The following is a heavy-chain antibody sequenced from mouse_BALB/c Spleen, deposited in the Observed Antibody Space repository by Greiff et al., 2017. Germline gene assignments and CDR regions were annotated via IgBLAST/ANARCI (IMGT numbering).Heavy chain of an antibody. J-gene: IGHJ2*01. V-gene: IGHV5-17*02. CDR1: GFTFSSFG. CDR3: ARGRHEGYFDY. Sequence: DVQLVESGGGLVQPGGSRKLSCAASGFTFSSFGMHWVRQAPEKGLEWVAYISSGSSTIYYADTVKGRFTISRDNPKNTLFLQMTSLRSEDTAMYYCARGRHEGYFDYWGQGTTLTVSS. CDR2: ISSGSSTI. D-gene: IGHD3-2*01.